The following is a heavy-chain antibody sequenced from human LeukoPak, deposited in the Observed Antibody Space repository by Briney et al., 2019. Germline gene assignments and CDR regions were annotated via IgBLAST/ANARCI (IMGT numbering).Heavy chain of an antibody. D-gene: IGHD3-22*01. CDR2: IKKKTDGGTT. CDR3: TTSYYDSSGYLT. V-gene: IGHV3-15*01. J-gene: IGHJ4*02. Sequence: GGSLRLSCAASGFTFSSYEMNWVRQAPGKGLEWVGRIKKKTDGGTTDYAAPVKGRFTISRDDSKNTLYVQMNSLKTEDTAVYYCTTSYYDSSGYLTWGQGTLVTVSS. CDR1: GFTFSSYE.